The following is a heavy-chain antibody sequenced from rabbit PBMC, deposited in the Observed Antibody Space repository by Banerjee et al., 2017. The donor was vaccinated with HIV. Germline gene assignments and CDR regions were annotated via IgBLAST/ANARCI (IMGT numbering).Heavy chain of an antibody. CDR2: IYSSSGNT. CDR1: GFSFSSGYD. CDR3: ARNDFGSAWGADL. V-gene: IGHV1S43*01. D-gene: IGHD4-1*01. Sequence: QEQVVESGGGLVTLGGSLTLTCKASGFSFSSGYDMCWVRQAPGKGLEWIGCIYSSSGNTDYASWVNGRFTISLDNAQNTVFLQMTSLTAADTATYFCARNDFGSAWGADLRGPGTLVTVS. J-gene: IGHJ4*01.